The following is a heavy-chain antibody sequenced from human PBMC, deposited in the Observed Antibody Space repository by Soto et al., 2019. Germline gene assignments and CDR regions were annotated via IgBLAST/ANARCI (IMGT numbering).Heavy chain of an antibody. D-gene: IGHD3-22*01. Sequence: SETLSLTCTVFGDTSTSYYWGWIRQAPGKGLEWIGHIHNSGTSAHNPSLNGRVTISIDMSKKQFSLKLTSLTSADTAVYFCARDFYDSVGNTWFDPWSQGTLVTSPQ. V-gene: IGHV4-59*01. J-gene: IGHJ5*02. CDR1: GDTSTSYY. CDR2: IHNSGTS. CDR3: ARDFYDSVGNTWFDP.